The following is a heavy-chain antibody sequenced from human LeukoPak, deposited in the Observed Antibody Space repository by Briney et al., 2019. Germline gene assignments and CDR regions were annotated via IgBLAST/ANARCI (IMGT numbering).Heavy chain of an antibody. D-gene: IGHD6-13*01. Sequence: PGGSLRLSCAASGFTFSSYSMNWVRQAPGKGLEWVSYISSSSSTIYYADSVKGRFTISRDNAKNSLYLQMKSLRAEDTAVYYCAREGSSSRGTNWFDPWGQGTLVTVSS. V-gene: IGHV3-48*01. CDR2: ISSSSSTI. J-gene: IGHJ5*02. CDR3: AREGSSSRGTNWFDP. CDR1: GFTFSSYS.